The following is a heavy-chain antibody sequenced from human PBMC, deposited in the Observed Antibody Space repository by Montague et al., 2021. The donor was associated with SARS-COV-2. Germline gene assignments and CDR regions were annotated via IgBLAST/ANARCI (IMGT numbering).Heavy chain of an antibody. D-gene: IGHD2-21*01. Sequence: SETLSLTCTVSGDSVRTGRHYWNWIRQPPGKGLEWIGFIFYNGSTKYNPSLKRRVSISLDTSKNQFSLELSSVTAADTAVYYCARQDAWAYCGDECYRGWFDSWGQGTLVTVSS. CDR3: ARQDAWAYCGDECYRGWFDS. CDR2: IFYNGST. CDR1: GDSVRTGRHY. J-gene: IGHJ5*01. V-gene: IGHV4-61*01.